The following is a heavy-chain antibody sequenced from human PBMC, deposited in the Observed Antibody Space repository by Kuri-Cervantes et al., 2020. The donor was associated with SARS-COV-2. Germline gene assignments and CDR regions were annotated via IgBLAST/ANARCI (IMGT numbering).Heavy chain of an antibody. CDR2: IYTSGST. D-gene: IGHD2-2*01. CDR1: GGPISSYY. CDR3: AKDIGVVPAASTLAWFDP. J-gene: IGHJ5*02. Sequence: GSLRFSGTVSGGPISSYYWSWIRQPAGKGLEWIGRIYTSGSTNYNPSLKSRVTMSVDTSTNQSSLKLSSVTAADTAVYYCAKDIGVVPAASTLAWFDPWGQGTLVTGSS. V-gene: IGHV4-4*07.